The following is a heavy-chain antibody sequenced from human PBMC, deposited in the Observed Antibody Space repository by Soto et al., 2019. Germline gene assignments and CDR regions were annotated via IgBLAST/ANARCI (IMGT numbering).Heavy chain of an antibody. V-gene: IGHV1-69*02. J-gene: IGHJ4*02. Sequence: GASVKVSCKASGGTFSSYTISWVRQAPGQGLEWMGRIIPILGIANYAQKFQGRVTITADKSTSTAYMELSSLRSEDTAVYYCARGSDIVVVPAESLDYWGQGTLVTVSS. CDR2: IIPILGIA. CDR3: ARGSDIVVVPAESLDY. CDR1: GGTFSSYT. D-gene: IGHD2-2*01.